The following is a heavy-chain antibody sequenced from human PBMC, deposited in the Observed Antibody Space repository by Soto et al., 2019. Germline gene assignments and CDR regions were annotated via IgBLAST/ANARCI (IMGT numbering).Heavy chain of an antibody. CDR2: SSGSGTS. J-gene: IGHJ1*01. CDR3: AKVIAAIRACRSGTAVRLNRTSVPGFPAE. D-gene: IGHD6-19*01. V-gene: IGHV3-23*01. Sequence: GKGLESISSSSGSGTSYYADSVKGRFTISRDNSENTLYLQMNSLRAEDTAVYYCAKVIAAIRACRSGTAVRLNRTSVPGFPAE.